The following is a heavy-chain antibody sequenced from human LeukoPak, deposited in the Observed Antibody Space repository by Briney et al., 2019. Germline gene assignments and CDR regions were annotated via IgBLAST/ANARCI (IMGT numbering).Heavy chain of an antibody. CDR1: GGTFSSYA. J-gene: IGHJ4*02. D-gene: IGHD3-3*01. V-gene: IGHV1-69*06. Sequence: GASVKVSCKASGGTFSSYAISWVRQAPGQGLEWMGGIIPIFGTANYAQKFQGRVTITADKSTSTAYMELSSLRAEDTAVYYCARDWRGLLIHRRGFGYWGQGTLVTVSS. CDR3: ARDWRGLLIHRRGFGY. CDR2: IIPIFGTA.